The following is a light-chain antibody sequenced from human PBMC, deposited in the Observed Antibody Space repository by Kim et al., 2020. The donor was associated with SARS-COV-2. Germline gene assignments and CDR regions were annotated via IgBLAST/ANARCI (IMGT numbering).Light chain of an antibody. V-gene: IGLV4-60*03. CDR2: LERSGTY. J-gene: IGLJ3*02. CDR3: ETWDSNTRV. Sequence: SVKLTCTLSSGHSTYSIAWHQQQPGKAPRFLMKLERSGTYNKGSGVPDRFSGSSSGTDRYLTISNLQSEDEADYYCETWDSNTRVFGGGTQLTVL. CDR1: SGHSTYS.